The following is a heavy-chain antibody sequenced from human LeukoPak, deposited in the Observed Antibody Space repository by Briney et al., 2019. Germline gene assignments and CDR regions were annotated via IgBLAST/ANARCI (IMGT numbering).Heavy chain of an antibody. CDR2: ISGSGGST. CDR3: AKVMLVAGTSGYFDY. CDR1: GFTFSSHA. V-gene: IGHV3-23*01. Sequence: GGSLRLSCAASGFTFSSHAMSWVRQAPGKGLEWVSAISGSGGSTYYADSVKGRFTISRDNSKNTLYLQMNSLRAEDTAVYYCAKVMLVAGTSGYFDYWGQGTLVTVSS. J-gene: IGHJ4*02. D-gene: IGHD6-19*01.